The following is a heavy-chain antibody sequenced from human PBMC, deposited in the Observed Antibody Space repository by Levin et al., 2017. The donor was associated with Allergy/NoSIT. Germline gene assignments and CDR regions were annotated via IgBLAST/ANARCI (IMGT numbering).Heavy chain of an antibody. D-gene: IGHD3-10*01. CDR1: GGSISSIYF. CDR2: IYSSGTA. V-gene: IGHV4-31*03. J-gene: IGHJ5*02. CDR3: ARGLGETSLDT. Sequence: LRLSCSVSGGSISSIYFWSWVRQHPGKGLEWIGYIYSSGTAYYNPSLKSRLSISVDTSKNQFSLQLSSVTAADPAVYYCARGLGETSLDTWGQGALVTVSS.